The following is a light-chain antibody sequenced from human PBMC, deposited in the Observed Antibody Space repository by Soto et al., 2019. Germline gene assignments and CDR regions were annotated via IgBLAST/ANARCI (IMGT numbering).Light chain of an antibody. CDR3: QTWGTGIGV. Sequence: QPVLTQSPSASASLGASVKLTCTLSSGHRNYAIAWHQQQPEKGPRYLMKLNSDGSHSKGDGIPDRFSGSSSGAERYLTISSLQSEDEADYYCQTWGTGIGVFGGGTKFTVL. J-gene: IGLJ2*01. V-gene: IGLV4-69*01. CDR1: SGHRNYA. CDR2: LNSDGSH.